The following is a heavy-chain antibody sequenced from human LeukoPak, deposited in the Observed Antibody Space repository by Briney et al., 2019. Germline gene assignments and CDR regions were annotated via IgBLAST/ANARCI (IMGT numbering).Heavy chain of an antibody. CDR2: INQDGSEI. Sequence: GGSLRLSCAASRFTFSNYWMTWVRQAPGRGLEGVGNINQDGSEINYVDSGKGRFTISRDNAETSLYLQMNSLRAEDTAIYYCARDRHINSWSNDRFDYWGQGALVTVSS. V-gene: IGHV3-7*01. D-gene: IGHD6-13*01. CDR1: RFTFSNYW. CDR3: ARDRHINSWSNDRFDY. J-gene: IGHJ4*02.